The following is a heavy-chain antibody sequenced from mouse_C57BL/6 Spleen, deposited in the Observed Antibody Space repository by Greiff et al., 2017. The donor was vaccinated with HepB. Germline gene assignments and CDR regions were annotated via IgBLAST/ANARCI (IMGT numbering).Heavy chain of an antibody. CDR2: IYPGDGDT. Sequence: VQLQQSGPELVKPGASVKISCKASGYAFSSSWMNWVKQRPGKGLEWIGRIYPGDGDTNYNGKFKGKATLTADKSSSTAYMQLSSLTSEDSAVYCCARSRGSEGMDYWGQGTSVTVSS. V-gene: IGHV1-82*01. J-gene: IGHJ4*01. CDR3: ARSRGSEGMDY. CDR1: GYAFSSSW.